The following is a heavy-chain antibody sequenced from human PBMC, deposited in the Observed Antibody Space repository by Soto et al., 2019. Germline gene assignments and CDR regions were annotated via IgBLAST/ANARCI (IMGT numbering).Heavy chain of an antibody. J-gene: IGHJ4*02. CDR3: ASRSIVVAGRDY. Sequence: EVQLVESGGGLVQPGGFLRLSCAASGFTLSSYWMTWVRQAPGKGLEWVANIKQDGSEKYYVDSVKGRFTISRDNAKNSVYLQMSSLRAEDTAVYYCASRSIVVAGRDYWGQGTLVTVSS. V-gene: IGHV3-7*02. D-gene: IGHD6-19*01. CDR2: IKQDGSEK. CDR1: GFTLSSYW.